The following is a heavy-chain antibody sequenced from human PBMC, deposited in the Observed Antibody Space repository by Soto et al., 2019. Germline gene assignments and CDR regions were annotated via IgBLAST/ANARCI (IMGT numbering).Heavy chain of an antibody. CDR3: ARRYGSFDY. V-gene: IGHV4-59*08. CDR1: GGSISSYY. CDR2: IYYSGST. D-gene: IGHD5-18*01. J-gene: IGHJ4*02. Sequence: SETLSLTCTVSGGSISSYYWSWIRQPPGKGLEWIGYIYYSGSTNYNPSLKSRVTISVDTSKNQFSLKLSSVTAADTAVYYCARRYGSFDYWGQGTLVTVSS.